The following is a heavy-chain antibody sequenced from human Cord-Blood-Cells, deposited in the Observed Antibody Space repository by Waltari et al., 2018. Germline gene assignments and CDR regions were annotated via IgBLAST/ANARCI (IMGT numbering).Heavy chain of an antibody. CDR1: GGSFNGSY. J-gene: IGHJ4*02. Sequence: QVQLQQWGAGLLKPSETLSLTCAVYGGSFNGSYWSWIRQPPGKGLEWIGEINHSGSTNYNPSLKSRVTISVDTSKNQFSLKLSSVTAADTAVYYCARAGVTMVQGVIHYWGQGTLVTVSS. CDR3: ARAGVTMVQGVIHY. CDR2: INHSGST. D-gene: IGHD3-10*01. V-gene: IGHV4-34*01.